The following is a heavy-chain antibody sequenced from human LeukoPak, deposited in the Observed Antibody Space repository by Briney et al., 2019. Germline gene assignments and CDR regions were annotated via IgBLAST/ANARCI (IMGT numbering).Heavy chain of an antibody. CDR1: GFTFSSYG. J-gene: IGHJ3*02. CDR3: ATPFGVVPAASDAFDI. Sequence: GGSLRLSCAASGFTFSSYGMHWVRQAPGKGLEWVAFIRYDGGNKYYADSVKGRFTISRDNSKNTLYLQINSLRAEDTAVYYCATPFGVVPAASDAFDIWGQGTMVTVSS. V-gene: IGHV3-30*02. CDR2: IRYDGGNK. D-gene: IGHD2-2*01.